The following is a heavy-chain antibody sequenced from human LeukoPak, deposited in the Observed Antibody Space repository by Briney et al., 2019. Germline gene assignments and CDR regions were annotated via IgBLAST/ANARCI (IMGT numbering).Heavy chain of an antibody. V-gene: IGHV4-30-4*08. D-gene: IGHD2-2*01. CDR3: AREESGSTSCQGVY. Sequence: KASETLSLTCTVSGGSISSGDYYWSWIRQPPGKGLEWIGYIYYSGSTYYNPSLKSRVTISVDTSKNQFSLKLSSVTAADTAVYYCAREESGSTSCQGVYWGQGTLVTVSS. CDR1: GGSISSGDYY. J-gene: IGHJ4*02. CDR2: IYYSGST.